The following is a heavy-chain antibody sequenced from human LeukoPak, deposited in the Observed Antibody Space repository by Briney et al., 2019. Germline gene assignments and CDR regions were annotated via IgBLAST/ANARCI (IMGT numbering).Heavy chain of an antibody. V-gene: IGHV3-23*01. J-gene: IGHJ4*02. CDR2: ISGSGGST. CDR3: AKGSDKQWLFFDY. D-gene: IGHD6-19*01. CDR1: GFTFSSYA. Sequence: GGSLRLSCAASGFTFSSYAMSWVRQAPGKGLEWVSGISGSGGSTYYADSVKGRFTISRDNSKNTLYLQMNSLRAEDTAVYYCAKGSDKQWLFFDYWGQGTLVTVSS.